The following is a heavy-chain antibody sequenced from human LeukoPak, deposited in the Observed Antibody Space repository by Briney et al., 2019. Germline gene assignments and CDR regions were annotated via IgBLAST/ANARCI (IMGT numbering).Heavy chain of an antibody. Sequence: SVKVSCKTSGYPFSTYEINWVRQAAGQGLEWMGGIIPIFGTANYAQKFQGRVTITTDESTSTAYMELSSLRSEDTAVYYCVRADGSSWYAFDYWGQGTLVTVSS. D-gene: IGHD6-13*01. CDR3: VRADGSSWYAFDY. CDR2: IIPIFGTA. V-gene: IGHV1-69*05. J-gene: IGHJ4*02. CDR1: GYPFSTYE.